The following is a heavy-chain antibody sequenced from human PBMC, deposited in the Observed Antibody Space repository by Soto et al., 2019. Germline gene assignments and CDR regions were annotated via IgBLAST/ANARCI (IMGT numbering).Heavy chain of an antibody. Sequence: GGSLRLSCVVSGFTFSDYHMSWVRQAPGSGPEWITAMSGSGSTIFYAEAVKGRFSISRDNAKNSLYLQMNSLRDEDTALYFCARDPAYCGGDCLGAFDLWGPGTMVTVSS. J-gene: IGHJ3*01. V-gene: IGHV3-11*01. D-gene: IGHD2-21*02. CDR2: MSGSGSTI. CDR1: GFTFSDYH. CDR3: ARDPAYCGGDCLGAFDL.